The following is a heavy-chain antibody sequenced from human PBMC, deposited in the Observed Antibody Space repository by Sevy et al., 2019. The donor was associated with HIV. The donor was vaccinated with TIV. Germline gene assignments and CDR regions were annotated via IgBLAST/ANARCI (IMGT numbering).Heavy chain of an antibody. J-gene: IGHJ4*02. CDR1: GLTFDNYD. D-gene: IGHD6-19*01. CDR3: AKDQGGWGNFDY. Sequence: GGSLRLSCAASGLTFDNYDFNWVRQAPGKGLEWVSRVTGSGKYTDYADFVKGRFTISRDNSKNTLYLQMNSLRAEDTAFYYCAKDQGGWGNFDYWGKGTLVTVSS. CDR2: VTGSGKYT. V-gene: IGHV3-23*01.